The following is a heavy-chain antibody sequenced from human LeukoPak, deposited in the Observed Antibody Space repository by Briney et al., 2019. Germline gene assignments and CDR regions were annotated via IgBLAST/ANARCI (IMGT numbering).Heavy chain of an antibody. J-gene: IGHJ3*02. D-gene: IGHD2-2*01. CDR2: ISSSGSTI. V-gene: IGHV3-48*03. CDR1: GFTFSSYE. Sequence: PGGSLRLSCAASGFTFSSYEMNWVRQAPGKGLEWVSYISSSGSTIYYADSVKGRLTISRDNAKNSLSLQMNSLRAEDTAVYYCARESDIDCSSTSCPGFDIWGQGTMVTVSS. CDR3: ARESDIDCSSTSCPGFDI.